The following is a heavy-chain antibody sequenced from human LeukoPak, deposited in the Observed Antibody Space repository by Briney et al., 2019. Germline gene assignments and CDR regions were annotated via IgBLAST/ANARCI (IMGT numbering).Heavy chain of an antibody. CDR2: ISSARSTI. D-gene: IGHD3-9*01. J-gene: IGHJ5*02. CDR3: VREDSSGYA. Sequence: GGSLRLSCAASGFTFRSYSMNWVRQAPGQGLEWISYISSARSTIYYADSVKGRSTISRDNANNSLFLQMNSLRVEDTAMYYCVREDSSGYAWGQGTLVTVSS. CDR1: GFTFRSYS. V-gene: IGHV3-48*01.